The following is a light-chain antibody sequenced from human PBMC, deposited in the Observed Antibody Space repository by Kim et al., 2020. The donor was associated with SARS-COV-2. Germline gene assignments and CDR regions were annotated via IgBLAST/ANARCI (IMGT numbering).Light chain of an antibody. J-gene: IGKJ4*01. V-gene: IGKV3-15*01. CDR3: QQSDNWPPLT. CDR2: GAS. Sequence: SPGERVTLSCRDSQSVNSNFAWYQQKPGQAPRLLLYGASTRATGIPARFSGSGFGTEFTLTISSLQSEDFAVYYCQQSDNWPPLTFGGGTKVDIK. CDR1: QSVNSN.